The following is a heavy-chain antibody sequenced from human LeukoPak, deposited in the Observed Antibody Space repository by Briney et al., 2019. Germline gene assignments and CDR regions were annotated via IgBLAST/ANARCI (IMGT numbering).Heavy chain of an antibody. V-gene: IGHV1-69*13. J-gene: IGHJ4*02. CDR3: ATLLEYYYDSSGYYYFDY. CDR2: ITPLFGTA. D-gene: IGHD3-22*01. CDR1: GGTFSKYT. Sequence: SVKVSCKASGGTFSKYTISWVRQRPGQGLEWKGGITPLFGTANYAQKFQGRVTITADESTSTAYMELSSLRSEDTAVYYCATLLEYYYDSSGYYYFDYWGQGTLVTVSS.